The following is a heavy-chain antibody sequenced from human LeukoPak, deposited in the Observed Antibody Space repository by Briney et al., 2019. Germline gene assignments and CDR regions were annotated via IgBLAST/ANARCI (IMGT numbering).Heavy chain of an antibody. V-gene: IGHV4-34*01. CDR2: INHSGST. Sequence: XXXXGGSXXXYYWSWLRQPPGKGLEWIGEINHSGSTNYNPSLKRRVTISVDKSKNQFSLKLSYVTAADTAVYYCAXXXRWYSSGLGYWGQGTLVTVSS. D-gene: IGHD6-19*01. J-gene: IGHJ4*02. CDR3: AXXXRWYSSGLGY. CDR1: GGSXXXYY.